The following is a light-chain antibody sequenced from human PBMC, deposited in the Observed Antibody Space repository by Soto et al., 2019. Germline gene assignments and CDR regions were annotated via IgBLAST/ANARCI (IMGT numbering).Light chain of an antibody. J-gene: IGKJ5*01. CDR1: QSINNNY. Sequence: EIVLTQSPGTLSLSPGERATLSCRASQSINNNYLSWYQQKPGQAPRLLVYGASTRATGIPDRFSGSGSGAALTLTISRLDPDDFAMYYCHHYGASSSITFGQGTRL. V-gene: IGKV3-20*01. CDR3: HHYGASSSIT. CDR2: GAS.